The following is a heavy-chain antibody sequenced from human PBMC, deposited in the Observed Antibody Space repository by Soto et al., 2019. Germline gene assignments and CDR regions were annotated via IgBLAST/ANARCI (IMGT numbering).Heavy chain of an antibody. D-gene: IGHD2-15*01. Sequence: EVQLLESGGGLVQPGGSLRLSCVDSGFTFGSYTMTWVRQAQGKGLQWVSAISGSGGSTYYADSVKGRFTTSRDNSMNTLSLQMNSLRDEDTAVYYCARDSLVLALDSWGQGTLVTVSS. J-gene: IGHJ4*02. CDR2: ISGSGGST. CDR1: GFTFGSYT. V-gene: IGHV3-23*01. CDR3: ARDSLVLALDS.